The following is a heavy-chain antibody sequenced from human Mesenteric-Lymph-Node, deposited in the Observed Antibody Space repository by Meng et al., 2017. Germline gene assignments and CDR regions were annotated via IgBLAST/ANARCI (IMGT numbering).Heavy chain of an antibody. CDR2: MDYRGST. CDR3: ARGELLWDY. CDR1: GDSISSCEYF. V-gene: IGHV4-30-4*01. Sequence: QVAGQGCGPGSVKTSQALSLACTVSGDSISSCEYFWSWIRQPPGKGLEWIGYMDYRGSTFYNPSLKSRVTISVDTSKNQFSLKLSSVTAADTAVYFCARGELLWDYWGQGTLVTVSS. D-gene: IGHD2-2*01. J-gene: IGHJ4*02.